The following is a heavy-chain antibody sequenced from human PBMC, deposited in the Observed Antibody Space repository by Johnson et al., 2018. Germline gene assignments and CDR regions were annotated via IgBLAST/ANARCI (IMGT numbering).Heavy chain of an antibody. CDR3: ARGGYSSSFSYYYYYMDV. D-gene: IGHD6-6*01. V-gene: IGHV3-64*01. CDR1: GFTFSNYA. J-gene: IGHJ6*03. Sequence: EVQLLESGGGLVQPRGSLRLSCAASGFTFSNYAMHWVRQAPGKGLEYVSAISTNGGSTYYASSVKGRFTISRDNSKTTLYLQMGSLRAEDMAVYYCARGGYSSSFSYYYYYMDVWGKGTTVTVSS. CDR2: ISTNGGST.